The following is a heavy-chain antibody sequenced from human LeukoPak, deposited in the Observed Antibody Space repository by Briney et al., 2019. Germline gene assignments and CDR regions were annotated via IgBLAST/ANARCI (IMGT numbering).Heavy chain of an antibody. CDR2: INPNSGGT. CDR1: GYTFTGYY. CDR3: AREPLLFIAAPNNYYYYYMDV. J-gene: IGHJ6*03. Sequence: ASVKVSCKASGYTFTGYYMHWVRQAPGQGLEWMGWINPNSGGTNYAQKFQGRVTMTRDTSISTAYMELSRLRSDDTAVYYCAREPLLFIAAPNNYYYYYMDVWGKGTTATVSS. D-gene: IGHD6-6*01. V-gene: IGHV1-2*02.